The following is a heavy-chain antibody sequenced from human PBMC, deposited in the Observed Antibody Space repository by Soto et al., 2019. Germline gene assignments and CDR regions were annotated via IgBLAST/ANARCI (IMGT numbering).Heavy chain of an antibody. CDR3: ARKRPARVATGETYFDS. J-gene: IGHJ4*02. CDR2: IIPIFGTA. D-gene: IGHD5-12*01. CDR1: GGTFSSYA. Sequence: SVKVSCKASGGTFSSYAISWVRQAPGQGLEWMGGIIPIFGTANYAQKFQGRVTITADESTSTAYMELSSLRSEDTAAYYCARKRPARVATGETYFDSWGQGTLVTVSS. V-gene: IGHV1-69*13.